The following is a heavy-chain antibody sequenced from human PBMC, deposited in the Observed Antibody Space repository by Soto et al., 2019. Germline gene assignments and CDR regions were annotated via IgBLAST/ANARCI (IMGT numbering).Heavy chain of an antibody. J-gene: IGHJ4*02. V-gene: IGHV3-23*04. D-gene: IGHD2-21*02. CDR3: AKVREGDFDGYDY. Sequence: EVQLVESGGGLVQPGRSLRLSCAASGFTFVNDAMHWVRQAPGKGLEWVSGISGSGGSTYYADSVKGRFTISRDNSKNTLYLQMNSLRAEDTAVYYCAKVREGDFDGYDYWGQGTLVTVSS. CDR2: ISGSGGST. CDR1: GFTFVNDA.